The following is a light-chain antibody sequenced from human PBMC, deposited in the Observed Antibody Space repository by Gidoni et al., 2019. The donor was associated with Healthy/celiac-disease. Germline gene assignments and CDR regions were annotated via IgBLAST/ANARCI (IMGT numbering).Light chain of an antibody. J-gene: IGLJ3*02. CDR2: EDN. V-gene: IGLV6-57*03. Sequence: NFMLTQPHSVSASPGKTVTISCTRSSGSIASNYVQWYQQRPGSAPTTVIYEDNQRPSGVHDRFSGSIDSSSNSASLTISGLKTEDEADYYCQSYDSSNQVFGGGTKLTVL. CDR1: SGSIASNY. CDR3: QSYDSSNQV.